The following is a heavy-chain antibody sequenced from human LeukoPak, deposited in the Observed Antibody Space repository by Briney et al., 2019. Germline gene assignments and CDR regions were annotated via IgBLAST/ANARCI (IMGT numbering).Heavy chain of an antibody. V-gene: IGHV1-69*10. CDR3: ARDGEIYFDSGGNYLPHYFDY. CDR2: IIPINDIT. Sequence: ASVKVSCKASGGTFNNYAINWGGQAPGQGREGRGGIIPINDITNYAQKFQGRVTITADKSTGAAFMDLSSLTSGDTAVYYCARDGEIYFDSGGNYLPHYFDYWGQGTLVTVSS. J-gene: IGHJ4*02. D-gene: IGHD3-22*01. CDR1: GGTFNNYA.